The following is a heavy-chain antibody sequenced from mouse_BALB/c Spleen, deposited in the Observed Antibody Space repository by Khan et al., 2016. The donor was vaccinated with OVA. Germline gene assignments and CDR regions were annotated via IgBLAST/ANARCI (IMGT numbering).Heavy chain of an antibody. D-gene: IGHD1-1*01. CDR1: GFSFSSYS. CDR2: ISSGGSYT. CDR3: TRHRGYYGSNHYFDY. J-gene: IGHJ2*01. Sequence: EVELVESGGGLVRPGGSLKLSCAASGFSFSSYSMSWVRQTPEKRLEWVATISSGGSYTYYPDSVKGRFTISRDNAKNTLYLQRSSLKSEDTAMYYCTRHRGYYGSNHYFDYWGQGTTLTVSS. V-gene: IGHV5-6-4*01.